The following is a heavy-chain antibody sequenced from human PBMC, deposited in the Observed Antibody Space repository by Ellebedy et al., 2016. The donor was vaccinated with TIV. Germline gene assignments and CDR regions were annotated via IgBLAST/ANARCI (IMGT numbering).Heavy chain of an antibody. J-gene: IGHJ3*02. D-gene: IGHD3-9*01. Sequence: GSLRLSCAVYGGSFSGYYWSWIRQPPGKGLEWIGEINHSGSTNYNPSLKSRVTLSVDTSKNQVSLKLSSVTAADTAVYYCARAFEAGAFDIWGQGTMVTVSS. CDR2: INHSGST. CDR3: ARAFEAGAFDI. CDR1: GGSFSGYY. V-gene: IGHV4-34*01.